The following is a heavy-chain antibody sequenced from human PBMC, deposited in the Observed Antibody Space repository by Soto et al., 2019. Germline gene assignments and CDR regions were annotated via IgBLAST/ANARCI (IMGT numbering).Heavy chain of an antibody. Sequence: PTETLSLTCSVSGDSISNSRFYWAWFRQPPGEGLEWIGSIYHTGIAYYNPSLKSRVTISFDTSKNQFSLKLTSVTAADAALYYCARDFFDSSDYTTNWFHPWGQGTLVTVS. D-gene: IGHD3-22*01. CDR1: GDSISNSRFY. J-gene: IGHJ5*02. V-gene: IGHV4-39*01. CDR3: ARDFFDSSDYTTNWFHP. CDR2: IYHTGIA.